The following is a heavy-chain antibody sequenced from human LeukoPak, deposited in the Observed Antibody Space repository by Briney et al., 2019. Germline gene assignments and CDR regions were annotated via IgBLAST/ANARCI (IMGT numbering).Heavy chain of an antibody. Sequence: GGSLRLSCAASGFTFSSYEMNWVRQAPGKGLEWVSYISSSGSTIYYADSMKGRFTISRDNAKNSLFLRMNSLRAEDTALYYCARAGMDGRGYYQGFDYWGQGTLVTVSS. D-gene: IGHD3-22*01. CDR1: GFTFSSYE. CDR2: ISSSGSTI. CDR3: ARAGMDGRGYYQGFDY. V-gene: IGHV3-48*03. J-gene: IGHJ4*02.